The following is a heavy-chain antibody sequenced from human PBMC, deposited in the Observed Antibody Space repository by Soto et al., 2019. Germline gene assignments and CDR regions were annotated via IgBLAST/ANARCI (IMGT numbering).Heavy chain of an antibody. CDR1: GFTFSSYG. V-gene: IGHV3-30*03. CDR3: ASGVPAAIRSGVDP. CDR2: ISYDGSNK. J-gene: IGHJ5*02. D-gene: IGHD2-2*01. Sequence: SGFTFSSYGMHWVRQAPGKGLEWVAVISYDGSNKYYADSVKGRFTISRDNSKNTLYLQMGRLRADDTAVYYCASGVPAAIRSGVDPWGQGTLVTVSS.